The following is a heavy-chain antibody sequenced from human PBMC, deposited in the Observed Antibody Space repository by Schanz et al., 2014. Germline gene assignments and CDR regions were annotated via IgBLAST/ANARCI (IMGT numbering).Heavy chain of an antibody. CDR3: ARDDKRYFDWLSTFDL. CDR2: TSYDGSQK. V-gene: IGHV3-30*04. J-gene: IGHJ3*01. Sequence: QVQLVESGGGVVQPGGSLRLSCESSGFTFNGHAMHWVRQAPGKGLEWVAVTSYDGSQKYYTDSVKGRFTVSRDNSKNTLDLQLNSLRAEDTAVYYCARDDKRYFDWLSTFDLWGQGTMVAVSS. CDR1: GFTFNGHA. D-gene: IGHD3-9*01.